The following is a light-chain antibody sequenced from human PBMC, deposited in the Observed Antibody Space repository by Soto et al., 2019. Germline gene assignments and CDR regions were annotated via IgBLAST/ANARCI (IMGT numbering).Light chain of an antibody. CDR3: HPSYCTRLST. Sequence: DIQMTQSPSFLSASVGDRVTISCRASQAINTYLNWYQQKPGKAPKLLIYGTSDLQNGVPSRFSGGGSVTECPLTINSLPAEGLATCRCHPSYCTRLSTLGEWTRGEV. V-gene: IGKV1-39*01. J-gene: IGKJ5*01. CDR2: GTS. CDR1: QAINTY.